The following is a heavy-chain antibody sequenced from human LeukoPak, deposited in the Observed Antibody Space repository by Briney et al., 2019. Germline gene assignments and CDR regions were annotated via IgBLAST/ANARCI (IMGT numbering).Heavy chain of an antibody. V-gene: IGHV4-59*12. D-gene: IGHD3-22*01. CDR3: ARDETYYYDSSGYLQHSNWFDP. CDR1: GGFISTYY. J-gene: IGHJ5*02. Sequence: PSETLSPTCTVSGGFISTYYWSWIRQPPGKGLEWIGYIYYSGSTNYNPSLKSRVTMSVDTSKNQFSLKLSSVTAADTAVYYCARDETYYYDSSGYLQHSNWFDPWGQGTLVTVSS. CDR2: IYYSGST.